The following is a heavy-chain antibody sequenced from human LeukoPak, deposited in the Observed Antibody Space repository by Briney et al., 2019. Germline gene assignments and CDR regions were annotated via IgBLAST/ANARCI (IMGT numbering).Heavy chain of an antibody. CDR1: GFTFSSYG. J-gene: IGHJ3*02. CDR3: AKDLPKYYDFWSGYHDAFDI. Sequence: GGSLRLSCAASGFTFSSYGMHWVRQAPGKGLEWVAFIRCDGSNKYYADSVKGRFTISRDNSKNTLYLQMNSLRAEDTAVYYCAKDLPKYYDFWSGYHDAFDIWGQGTMVTVSS. V-gene: IGHV3-30*02. D-gene: IGHD3-3*01. CDR2: IRCDGSNK.